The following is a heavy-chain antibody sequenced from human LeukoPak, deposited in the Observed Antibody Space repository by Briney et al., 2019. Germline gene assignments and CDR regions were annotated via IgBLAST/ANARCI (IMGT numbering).Heavy chain of an antibody. CDR1: GFTVSSNY. CDR2: IYSGGST. Sequence: GGSLRLSCAASGFTVSSNYMSWVRQAPGKGLEWVSVIYSGGSTYYADSVKGRFTISRDNSKNTLYLQMNSLRAEGTAVYYRAKIKGWEGEGYCDYWGQGNLVTVS. D-gene: IGHD1-26*01. V-gene: IGHV3-53*01. J-gene: IGHJ4*02. CDR3: AKIKGWEGEGYCDY.